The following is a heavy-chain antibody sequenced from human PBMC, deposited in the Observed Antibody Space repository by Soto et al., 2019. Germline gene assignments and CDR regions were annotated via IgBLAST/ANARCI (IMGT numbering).Heavy chain of an antibody. Sequence: QVQLVQSGAEVKKPGASVKVSCKASGYTFTSYYISWVRQAPGQGLEWMGWISGYNGNTNYAQKLQGRVTMTRNTSISTAYMELSSLRSEDTAVYYCARERRSIVASWFDPWGQGTLVTVSS. CDR1: GYTFTSYY. J-gene: IGHJ5*02. D-gene: IGHD5-12*01. CDR3: ARERRSIVASWFDP. V-gene: IGHV1-18*01. CDR2: ISGYNGNT.